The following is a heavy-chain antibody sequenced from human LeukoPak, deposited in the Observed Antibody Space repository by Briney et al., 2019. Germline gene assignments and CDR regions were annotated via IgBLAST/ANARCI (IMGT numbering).Heavy chain of an antibody. Sequence: KPSETLSLTCAVYGGSFSGYYWSWIRQPPGKGLEWIGEINHSGSTNYNPSLKSRVTISVDTSKNQFSLKLSSVTAADTAVFYCTRGHDSSDYSALGMDGWGQGTTVTVSS. J-gene: IGHJ6*02. D-gene: IGHD3-22*01. CDR3: TRGHDSSDYSALGMDG. CDR1: GGSFSGYY. CDR2: INHSGST. V-gene: IGHV4-34*01.